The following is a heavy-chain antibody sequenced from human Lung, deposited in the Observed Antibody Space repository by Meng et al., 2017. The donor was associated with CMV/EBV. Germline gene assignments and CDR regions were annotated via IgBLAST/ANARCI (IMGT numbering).Heavy chain of an antibody. J-gene: IGHJ5*02. CDR2: VFYNGNA. CDR3: ARSRAAWDWFDP. CDR1: GGSISTHY. Sequence: SETLSLXCIVSGGSISTHYWSWIRQPPGKGLEWIGYVFYNGNANYNPSLTSRVTISADTSKNQFSLKLNSVTAADTAVYYCARSRAAWDWFDPWGQRPLVTVSS. V-gene: IGHV4-59*11. D-gene: IGHD6-13*01.